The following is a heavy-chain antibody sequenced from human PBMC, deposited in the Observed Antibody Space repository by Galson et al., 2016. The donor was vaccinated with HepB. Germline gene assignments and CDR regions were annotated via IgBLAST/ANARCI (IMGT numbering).Heavy chain of an antibody. CDR3: AREGGYSSSSGYFYYGMDV. V-gene: IGHV1-2*04. D-gene: IGHD6-13*01. CDR2: INPNTGDT. CDR1: GYRFTSYD. J-gene: IGHJ6*02. Sequence: SVKVSCKASGYRFTSYDTNWVRQAPGQGLEWMGWINPNTGDTNYGQKFQGWVTMTRDTSINTAYMELSRLKSDDTAVYYCAREGGYSSSSGYFYYGMDVWGQGTTVTVAS.